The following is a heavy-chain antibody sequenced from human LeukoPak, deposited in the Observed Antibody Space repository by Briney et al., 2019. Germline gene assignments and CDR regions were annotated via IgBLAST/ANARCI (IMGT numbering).Heavy chain of an antibody. D-gene: IGHD3-22*01. J-gene: IGHJ4*02. V-gene: IGHV3-7*02. CDR1: GFTFSSYW. CDR3: ARALYYYDSSGYYTPG. CDR2: IKQDGSEK. Sequence: GGSLRLSCAASGFTFSSYWMSWVRQAPGKGLEWVANIKQDGSEKYYVDSVKGRFTISRDNAKNSLYLQMNTLRAEDTAFYYCARALYYYDSSGYYTPGWGQGTLVTVSS.